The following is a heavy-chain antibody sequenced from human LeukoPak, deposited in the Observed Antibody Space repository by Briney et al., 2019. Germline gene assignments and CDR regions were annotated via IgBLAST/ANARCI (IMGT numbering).Heavy chain of an antibody. D-gene: IGHD1-26*01. CDR3: ARCLCSGSYWGAYYFDY. J-gene: IGHJ4*02. V-gene: IGHV4-38-2*02. CDR2: IYHSGST. CDR1: GYSISSGYY. Sequence: SETLSLTCTVSGYSISSGYYWGWIRQPPVKGLEWIGSIYHSGSTYYNPSLKSRVTISVDTPKNQFSLKLSSVTAADTAVYYCARCLCSGSYWGAYYFDYWGQGTLVTVSS.